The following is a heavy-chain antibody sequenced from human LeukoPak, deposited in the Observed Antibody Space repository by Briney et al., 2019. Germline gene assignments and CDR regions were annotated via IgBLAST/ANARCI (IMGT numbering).Heavy chain of an antibody. J-gene: IGHJ4*02. Sequence: PSETLSLTCTVSAGSISNYYWSWSRQPPGQGLGWIGYIYYSGTTTYTPSLKSRVTISLDSSKSQFSLKLRSVPAADTAVYYCARGKKDVPGRYPADYWGRGTLVTVSS. CDR3: ARGKKDVPGRYPADY. V-gene: IGHV4-59*01. D-gene: IGHD3-10*02. CDR1: AGSISNYY. CDR2: IYYSGTT.